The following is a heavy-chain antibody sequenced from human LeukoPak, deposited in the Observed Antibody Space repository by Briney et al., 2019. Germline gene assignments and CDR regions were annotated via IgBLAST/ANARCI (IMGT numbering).Heavy chain of an antibody. CDR3: AKEPNSYYYDSSVLGYFDY. CDR2: ISYDGGNK. CDR1: GFTFSSYG. J-gene: IGHJ4*02. Sequence: GGSLRLSCAASGFTFSSYGMHWVRQAPGKGLEWVAVISYDGGNKYYADSVKGRFTISRDNSKNTLYLQMNSLRAEDTAVYYCAKEPNSYYYDSSVLGYFDYWGQGTLVTVSS. D-gene: IGHD3-22*01. V-gene: IGHV3-30*18.